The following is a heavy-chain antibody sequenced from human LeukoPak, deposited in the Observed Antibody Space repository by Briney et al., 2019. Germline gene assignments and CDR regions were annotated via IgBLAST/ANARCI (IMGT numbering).Heavy chain of an antibody. CDR2: ISSGSSYI. Sequence: PGGSLRLSCAASGFTFSSYSMNWVRQAPGKGLEWVSSISSGSSYIYYADSVKGRFTISRDNAKNSLYLQMNSLRAEDTAVYYCARDRGTVTTKFDYWGQGTLVTVSS. D-gene: IGHD4-17*01. J-gene: IGHJ4*02. CDR3: ARDRGTVTTKFDY. CDR1: GFTFSSYS. V-gene: IGHV3-21*01.